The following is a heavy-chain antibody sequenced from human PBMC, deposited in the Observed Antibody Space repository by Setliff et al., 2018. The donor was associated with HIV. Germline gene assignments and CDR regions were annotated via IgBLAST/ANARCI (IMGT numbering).Heavy chain of an antibody. CDR1: GGSFGDYH. V-gene: IGHV4-4*07. D-gene: IGHD3-10*01. Sequence: SETLSLTCTLSGGSFGDYHWSWIRQPAGRGLEWIGRIFRSGTTDYKFSLKSRVTISIDTSRNQFSLRLTSVTAQDTAVYYCARDRHYSGLGSYGPWGPGTLVTVSS. CDR3: ARDRHYSGLGSYGP. J-gene: IGHJ5*02. CDR2: IFRSGTT.